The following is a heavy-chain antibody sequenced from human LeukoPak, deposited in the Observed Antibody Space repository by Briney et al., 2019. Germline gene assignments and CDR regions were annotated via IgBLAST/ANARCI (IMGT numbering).Heavy chain of an antibody. CDR2: IIPIFGTA. J-gene: IGHJ4*02. Sequence: SVKVSCKASGGTFSSYAISWVRQAPGQGLEWMGGIIPIFGTANYAQKFQGRVTITADESTSTAYMELSSLRSEDTAVYYCARVGWPIDSLQEQYYFDYWGQGTLVTVSS. CDR1: GGTFSSYA. CDR3: ARVGWPIDSLQEQYYFDY. V-gene: IGHV1-69*13. D-gene: IGHD1/OR15-1a*01.